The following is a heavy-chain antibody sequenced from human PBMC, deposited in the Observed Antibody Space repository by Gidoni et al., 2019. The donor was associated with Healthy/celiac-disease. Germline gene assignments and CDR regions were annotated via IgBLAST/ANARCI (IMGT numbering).Heavy chain of an antibody. V-gene: IGHV3-33*01. J-gene: IGHJ6*02. D-gene: IGHD3-3*01. CDR1: GCTFSSCG. CDR3: ARDTWTPIIRFLEWPRPNYYYYGMDV. CDR2: ILLDGSNK. Sequence: QVQLVEYGGGVVKPGRSRRLSWAASGCTFSSCGMHWVRRAPGKGLVWVAVILLDGSNKYYADSVKGRFTISRDNSKNTLYLQMNSLRAEDTAVYYCARDTWTPIIRFLEWPRPNYYYYGMDVWGQGTTVTVSS.